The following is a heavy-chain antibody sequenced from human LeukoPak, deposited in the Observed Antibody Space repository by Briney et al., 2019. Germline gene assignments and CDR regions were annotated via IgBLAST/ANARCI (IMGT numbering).Heavy chain of an antibody. D-gene: IGHD3-10*01. CDR3: ARGAYGSGRRFDP. J-gene: IGHJ5*02. V-gene: IGHV4-34*01. CDR2: INHSGST. Sequence: KPSEALSLTCAVYGGSFSGYYWSWIRQPPRKGLEWIGEINHSGSTNYIPSLKSRVTISVDTSKNQFSLKLSSATAADTAVYYCARGAYGSGRRFDPWGQGTLVTVSS. CDR1: GGSFSGYY.